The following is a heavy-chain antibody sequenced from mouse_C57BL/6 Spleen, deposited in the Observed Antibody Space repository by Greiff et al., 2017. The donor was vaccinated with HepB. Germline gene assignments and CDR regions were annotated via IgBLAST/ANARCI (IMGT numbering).Heavy chain of an antibody. Sequence: QVQLQQSGAELMKPGASVKLSCKATGYTFTGYWIEWVKQRPGHGLEWIGEILPGSGSTNYNEKFKGKATFTADTSSNTAYMQLSSLTTEDSAIYYCARYGGLLPFAYWGQGTLVTVSA. D-gene: IGHD1-1*01. V-gene: IGHV1-9*01. J-gene: IGHJ3*01. CDR1: GYTFTGYW. CDR2: ILPGSGST. CDR3: ARYGGLLPFAY.